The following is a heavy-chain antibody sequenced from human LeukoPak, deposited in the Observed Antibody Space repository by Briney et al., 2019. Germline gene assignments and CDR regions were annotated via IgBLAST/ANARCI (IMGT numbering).Heavy chain of an antibody. CDR2: IYYSGST. V-gene: IGHV4-31*03. CDR3: ARDSPPEPYGSGSYRWFDP. D-gene: IGHD3-10*01. Sequence: SETLSLTCTVSGGSISSGGYYWSWIRQHPGKGLEWIGYIYYSGSTYYNPSLKSRVTISVDTSKNQFSLKLSSVTAADTAVYYCARDSPPEPYGSGSYRWFDPWGQGTLVTVSS. J-gene: IGHJ5*02. CDR1: GGSISSGGYY.